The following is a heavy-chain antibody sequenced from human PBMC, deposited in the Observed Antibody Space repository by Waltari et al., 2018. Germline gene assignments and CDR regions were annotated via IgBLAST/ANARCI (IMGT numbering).Heavy chain of an antibody. CDR3: ARKGYDSSGYDAFDI. D-gene: IGHD3-22*01. J-gene: IGHJ3*02. CDR2: IIPIFGTA. Sequence: QVQLVQSGAEVKKPGSSVKVSCKASGGTFSSYAISWVRQAPGQGLEWMGGIIPIFGTANYAQKFQGRVTITADESTSTAYMELSSLRLEDAAVYYCARKGYDSSGYDAFDIWGQGTMVTGSS. CDR1: GGTFSSYA. V-gene: IGHV1-69*13.